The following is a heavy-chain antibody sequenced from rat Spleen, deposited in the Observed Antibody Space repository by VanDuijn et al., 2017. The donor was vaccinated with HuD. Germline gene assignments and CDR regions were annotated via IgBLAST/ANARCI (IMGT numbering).Heavy chain of an antibody. D-gene: IGHD5-1*01. CDR3: ASHWGRAYFDY. J-gene: IGHJ2*01. Sequence: EVQLVESGGGLVQPGRSLKLSCAASGFTFSDYGMAWVRQAPTKGLEWVATISYDGISTYYRDSVRGRFTISRDDAKSSLYLQMDSLRSGDTATYYCASHWGRAYFDYWGQGVMVTVSS. V-gene: IGHV5-29*01. CDR1: GFTFSDYG. CDR2: ISYDGIST.